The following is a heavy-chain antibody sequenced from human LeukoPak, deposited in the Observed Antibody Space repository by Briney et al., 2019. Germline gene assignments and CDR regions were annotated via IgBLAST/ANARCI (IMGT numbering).Heavy chain of an antibody. CDR3: ARGGTATDYFDY. CDR2: IYYSGST. CDR1: GGSISSYY. J-gene: IGHJ4*02. V-gene: IGHV4-59*01. D-gene: IGHD2-21*02. Sequence: SGTLSLTCTVSGGSISSYYWSWIRQPPGKGLEWIGYIYYSGSTNYNPSLKSRVTISVDTSKNQFSLKLSSVTAADTAVYYCARGGTATDYFDYWGQGTLVTVSS.